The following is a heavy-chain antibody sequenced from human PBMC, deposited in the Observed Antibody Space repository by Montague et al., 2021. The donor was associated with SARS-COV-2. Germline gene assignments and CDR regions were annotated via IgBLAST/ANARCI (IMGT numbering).Heavy chain of an antibody. D-gene: IGHD3-10*01. J-gene: IGHJ4*02. CDR2: VYQSGRT. CDR3: MRAGGFDNRPPV. CDR1: GDSIMTTNW. Sequence: SETLSLTCAVSGDSIMTTNWWSWVRQPPGMGLEWIGEVYQSGRTNYSPSLKSRVTMSVDKSKNQFSLELNSVTAADTALYYCMRAGGFDNRPPVWGQGALVIVSS. V-gene: IGHV4-4*02.